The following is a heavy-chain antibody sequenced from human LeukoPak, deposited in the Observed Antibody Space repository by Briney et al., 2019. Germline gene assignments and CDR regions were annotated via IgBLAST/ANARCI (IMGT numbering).Heavy chain of an antibody. Sequence: GGSLRLSCAASGFTFSSYSMNWVRQAPGKGLEWVSSISSSSSYIYYADSVKGRFTISRDNAKNSLYLQMNSLRAEDTAVYYCAREDSSGWVPYYYYGMDVWGQGTTVTVSS. J-gene: IGHJ6*02. D-gene: IGHD6-19*01. CDR1: GFTFSSYS. V-gene: IGHV3-21*01. CDR2: ISSSSSYI. CDR3: AREDSSGWVPYYYYGMDV.